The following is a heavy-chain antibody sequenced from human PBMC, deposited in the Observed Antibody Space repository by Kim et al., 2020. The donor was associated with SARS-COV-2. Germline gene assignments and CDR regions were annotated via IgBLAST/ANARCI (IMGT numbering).Heavy chain of an antibody. CDR2: ISSSSSYI. Sequence: GGSLRLSCAASGFTFSSYSMNWVRQAPGKGLEWVSSISSSSSYIYYADSVKGRFTISRDNAKNSLYLQMNSLRAEDTAVYYCARVVGVGLRMIGGRYYFDYCGQGTLVTVSS. J-gene: IGHJ4*02. D-gene: IGHD3-22*01. CDR3: ARVVGVGLRMIGGRYYFDY. CDR1: GFTFSSYS. V-gene: IGHV3-21*01.